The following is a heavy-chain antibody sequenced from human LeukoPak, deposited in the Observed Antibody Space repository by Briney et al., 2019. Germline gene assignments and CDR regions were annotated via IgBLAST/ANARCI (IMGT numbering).Heavy chain of an antibody. D-gene: IGHD1-26*01. CDR3: ARERLWERDLDY. CDR1: GYTFTGYY. V-gene: IGHV1-2*04. J-gene: IGHJ4*02. Sequence: ASVKVSCKASGYTFTGYYIHWVRQAPGQGLEWMGWINPNSGGTNYAQKFQGWVTMTRDTSISTAYMELSRLRSDDTAAYYRARERLWERDLDYWGQGTLVTVSS. CDR2: INPNSGGT.